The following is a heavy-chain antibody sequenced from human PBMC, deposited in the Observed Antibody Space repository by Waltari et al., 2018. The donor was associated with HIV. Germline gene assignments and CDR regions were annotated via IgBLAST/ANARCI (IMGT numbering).Heavy chain of an antibody. V-gene: IGHV1-24*01. CDR1: GYTLTELS. CDR3: ATVDTAMVKGAEYFQH. Sequence: QVQLVQSGAEVKKPGASVKVSCKVSGYTLTELSMHWVRQAPGKGLEWMGGFEPEDGETIYAQKFQGRVTMTEDTSTDTAYMELSSLRSEDTAVYYCATVDTAMVKGAEYFQHWGQGTLVTVSS. J-gene: IGHJ1*01. D-gene: IGHD5-18*01. CDR2: FEPEDGET.